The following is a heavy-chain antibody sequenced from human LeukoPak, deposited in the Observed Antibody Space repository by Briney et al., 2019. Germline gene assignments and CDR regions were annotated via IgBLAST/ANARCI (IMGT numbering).Heavy chain of an antibody. CDR3: ARDNKSFDH. V-gene: IGHV1-2*02. J-gene: IGHJ4*02. Sequence: ASVKVSCKASGYTFTGHYMHWVRQAPGQGFEWMGWVNPNSGDTNYAQKFQGRVTLTRDTSITTAYMEMSRLTFDDTAVYYCARDNKSFDHWGRGTLVTVSS. CDR1: GYTFTGHY. CDR2: VNPNSGDT.